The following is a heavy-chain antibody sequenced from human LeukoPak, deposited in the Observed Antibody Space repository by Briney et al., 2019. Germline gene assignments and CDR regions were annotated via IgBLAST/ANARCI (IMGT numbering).Heavy chain of an antibody. V-gene: IGHV3-23*01. J-gene: IGHJ4*02. CDR1: GFTFSSYA. D-gene: IGHD2-15*01. CDR3: ARGGGGFGPGFDY. Sequence: QSGGSLRLSCAASGFTFSSYAMSWVRQAPGKGLEWVSAISGSGGSTYYADSVKGRFTISRDNSKNTLYLQMNSLRAEDTAVYYCARGGGGFGPGFDYWGQGTLVTVSS. CDR2: ISGSGGST.